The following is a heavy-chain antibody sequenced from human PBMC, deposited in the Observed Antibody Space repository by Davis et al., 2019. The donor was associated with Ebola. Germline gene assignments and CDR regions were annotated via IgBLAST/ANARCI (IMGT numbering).Heavy chain of an antibody. Sequence: GSLKISCAASGFTFSSYSMNWVRQAPGKGLEWVSSISSSSSYIYYADSVKGRFTISRDNAKNSLYLQMNSLRAEDTAVYYCARDLAAAGFDYWGQGTLVTVSS. CDR3: ARDLAAAGFDY. V-gene: IGHV3-21*01. CDR2: ISSSSSYI. CDR1: GFTFSSYS. J-gene: IGHJ4*02. D-gene: IGHD6-13*01.